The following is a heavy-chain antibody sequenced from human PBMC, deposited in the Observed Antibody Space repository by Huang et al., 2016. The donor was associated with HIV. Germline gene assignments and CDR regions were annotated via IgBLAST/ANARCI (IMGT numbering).Heavy chain of an antibody. CDR2: VDTEDDET. D-gene: IGHD3-22*01. J-gene: IGHJ4*02. CDR3: ATRGYYDTNWGFDY. V-gene: IGHV1-24*01. Sequence: QVQLVQSGAEVKKPGASVKVSCKVSGYSLSQLSIHWVRQAPGKGLEWMGGVDTEDDETIYAQRFQGRLTVTEDTSADTAYMELSSLRSEDSAVYHCATRGYYDTNWGFDYWGPGTLVTVSS. CDR1: GYSLSQLS.